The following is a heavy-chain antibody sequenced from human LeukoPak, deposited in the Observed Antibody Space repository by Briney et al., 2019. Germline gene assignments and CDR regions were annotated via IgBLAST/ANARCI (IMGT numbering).Heavy chain of an antibody. D-gene: IGHD6-19*01. V-gene: IGHV3-21*01. CDR3: ARPGIAVAGEFFDY. CDR2: IRSSSSYI. J-gene: IGHJ4*02. Sequence: GGSLRLPCAASGFTFSSYSMNWVRQAPGKGLEWVSFIRSSSSYIYYADSVKGRFTIPRDNAKNSLYLRMNSLRAEDTAVYYCARPGIAVAGEFFDYWGQGTLVTVSS. CDR1: GFTFSSYS.